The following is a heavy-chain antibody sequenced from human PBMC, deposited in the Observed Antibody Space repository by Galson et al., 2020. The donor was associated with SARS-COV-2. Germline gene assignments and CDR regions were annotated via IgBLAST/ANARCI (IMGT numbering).Heavy chain of an antibody. Sequence: SETLSLTCTVSGYSISSGYYWGWIRQPPGKGLEWMGSIYHSGNAYYNPSLKSRVTISVDTSKNQFSLQLSSVTAADTAVFDCARLLIVAGRPDWFDPWGQGTLVTVFS. CDR1: GYSISSGYY. D-gene: IGHD6-6*01. CDR3: ARLLIVAGRPDWFDP. CDR2: IYHSGNA. J-gene: IGHJ5*02. V-gene: IGHV4-38-2*02.